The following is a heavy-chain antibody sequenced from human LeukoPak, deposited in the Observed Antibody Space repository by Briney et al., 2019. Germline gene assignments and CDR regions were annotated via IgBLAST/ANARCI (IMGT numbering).Heavy chain of an antibody. Sequence: ASVKVSCKASGGTFSGYAITWVRQAPGQGLEWMGWISAYNGNTNYAQKLQGRVTMTTDTSTSTAYMELRSLRSDDTAVYYCARGRVVVAAAIDYWGQGTLVTVSS. CDR1: GGTFSGYA. D-gene: IGHD2-15*01. CDR2: ISAYNGNT. J-gene: IGHJ4*02. V-gene: IGHV1-18*01. CDR3: ARGRVVVAAAIDY.